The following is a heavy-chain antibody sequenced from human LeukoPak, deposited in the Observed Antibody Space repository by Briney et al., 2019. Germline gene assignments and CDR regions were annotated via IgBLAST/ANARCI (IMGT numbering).Heavy chain of an antibody. Sequence: RASVKVSCKASGYTFTGYYMHWVRQAPGQGLEWMGWINPNSGGTNYAQKFQGRVTMTRDTSISTAYMALSRLRSEDTAVYYCARTPARRREKEGIAAIPFDYWGQGTLVTVSS. CDR2: INPNSGGT. J-gene: IGHJ4*02. CDR3: ARTPARRREKEGIAAIPFDY. V-gene: IGHV1-2*02. CDR1: GYTFTGYY. D-gene: IGHD6-13*01.